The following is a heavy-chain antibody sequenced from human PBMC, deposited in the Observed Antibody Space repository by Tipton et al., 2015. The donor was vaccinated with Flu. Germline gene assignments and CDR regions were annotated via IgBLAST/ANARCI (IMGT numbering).Heavy chain of an antibody. D-gene: IGHD3-10*01. CDR3: ARDQGFGGGLTYDFYAMDV. CDR2: IYYSGST. J-gene: IGHJ6*02. Sequence: TLSLTCTVSGGSIGSGGDYWSWIRQHPGKGLEWIGSIYYSGSTYYNPSLESRLSISVDTSKNQCSLKLISMTAADAAVYYCARDQGFGGGLTYDFYAMDVWGQGPKVTVSS. CDR1: GGSIGSGGDY. V-gene: IGHV4-31*03.